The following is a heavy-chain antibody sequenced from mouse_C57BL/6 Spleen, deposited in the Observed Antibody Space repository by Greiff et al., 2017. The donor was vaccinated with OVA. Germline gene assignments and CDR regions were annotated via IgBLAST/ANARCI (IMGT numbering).Heavy chain of an antibody. CDR1: GFTFSSYT. D-gene: IGHD3-2*02. V-gene: IGHV5-9*01. CDR3: ARHDSSGTGFAY. J-gene: IGHJ3*01. CDR2: ISGGGGNT. Sequence: EVKLVESGGGLVKPGGSLKLSCAASGFTFSSYTMSWVRQTPEKRLEWVATISGGGGNTYYPDSVKGRFTISRDNAKNTLYLQMSSLRSEDTALYYCARHDSSGTGFAYWGQGTLVTVSA.